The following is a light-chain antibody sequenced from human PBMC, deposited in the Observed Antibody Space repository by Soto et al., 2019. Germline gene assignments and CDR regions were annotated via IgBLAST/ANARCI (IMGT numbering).Light chain of an antibody. CDR2: GAS. Sequence: IITQSPSTLSVKTGERVTLSCRASQSVSSTLAWYQQKPGQAPRLLIYGASTRATGIPARFSGSGSGTEFTLTIISLQPEDFVTYYCPQQGQWHITFAQ. CDR1: QSVSST. V-gene: IGKV3-15*01. CDR3: PQQGQWHIT. J-gene: IGKJ5*01.